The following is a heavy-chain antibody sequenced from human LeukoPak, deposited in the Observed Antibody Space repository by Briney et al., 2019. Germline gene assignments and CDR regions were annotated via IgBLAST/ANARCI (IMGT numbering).Heavy chain of an antibody. J-gene: IGHJ5*02. CDR3: ARVVVVAATNWFDP. CDR2: MNPNSGNT. CDR1: GYTFTSYD. V-gene: IGHV1-8*01. D-gene: IGHD2-15*01. Sequence: GASVKVSCKASGYTFTSYDINWVRQATGQGLEWMGWMNPNSGNTGYAQKFQGRVTMTRNTSIGTAYMELSSLRSEDTAVYYCARVVVVAATNWFDPWGQGTLVTVSS.